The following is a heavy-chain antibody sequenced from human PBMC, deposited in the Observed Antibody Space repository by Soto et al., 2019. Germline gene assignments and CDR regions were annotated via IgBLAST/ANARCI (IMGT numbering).Heavy chain of an antibody. V-gene: IGHV4-30-4*01. CDR2: IDYSGNS. Sequence: QVQLQESGPGLAETLSLTCTVSGVSITSGDYYWNWIRQSPGKGLEWIGNIDYSGNSYYNPSLKSRLTISLYTSKNEFSLKLSSVTAADTAVYYCASFGVASMNWFDPWGQGTLVTVSS. J-gene: IGHJ5*02. D-gene: IGHD3-3*01. CDR1: GVSITSGDYY. CDR3: ASFGVASMNWFDP.